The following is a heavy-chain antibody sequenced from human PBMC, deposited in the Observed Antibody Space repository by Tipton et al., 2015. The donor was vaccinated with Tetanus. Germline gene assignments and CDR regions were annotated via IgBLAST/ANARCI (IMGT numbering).Heavy chain of an antibody. CDR1: GGLITTGGYS. J-gene: IGHJ4*02. Sequence: LKLSCTVSGGLITTGGYSWGWIRQLPGQGLEWLGYIYQTDSTYYNPSVPSRLTLSLQRSKNRVPLKLISVTAADTAVYYCVRGRGLGAYSFGFEHWGQGALVTVSS. V-gene: IGHV4-30-2*01. CDR2: IYQTDST. CDR3: VRGRGLGAYSFGFEH. D-gene: IGHD5-12*01.